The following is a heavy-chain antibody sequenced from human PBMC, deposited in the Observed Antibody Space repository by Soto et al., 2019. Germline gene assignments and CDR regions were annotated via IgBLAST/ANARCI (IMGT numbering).Heavy chain of an antibody. J-gene: IGHJ3*02. Sequence: EVQLVESGGGLVQPGRSLRLSCAASGFTFDDYAMHWVRQAPGKGLEWVSGISWNSGSIGYADSVKGRFTISRDNAKNSLYLQMNSLRAEDTALYYCAKDMDGSESAFDIWGQGTMVTVSS. CDR1: GFTFDDYA. CDR2: ISWNSGSI. V-gene: IGHV3-9*01. D-gene: IGHD3-10*01. CDR3: AKDMDGSESAFDI.